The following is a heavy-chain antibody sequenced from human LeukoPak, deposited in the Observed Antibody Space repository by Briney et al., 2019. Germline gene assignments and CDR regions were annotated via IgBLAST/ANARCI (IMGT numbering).Heavy chain of an antibody. J-gene: IGHJ4*02. D-gene: IGHD3-22*01. Sequence: PGGSLRLSCAASGFTFSSYAMSWVRQAPGKGLEWVSAISGSGGSTCYADSVKGRFTISRDNSKNTLYLQMNSLRAEDTAVYYCAKSANYYDSSGHGYWGQGTLVTVSS. CDR3: AKSANYYDSSGHGY. CDR1: GFTFSSYA. V-gene: IGHV3-23*01. CDR2: ISGSGGST.